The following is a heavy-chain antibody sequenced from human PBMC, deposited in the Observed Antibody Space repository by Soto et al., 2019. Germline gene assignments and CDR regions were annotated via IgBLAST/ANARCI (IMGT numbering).Heavy chain of an antibody. Sequence: PSQTLSLTCAISGDSVSSNSVAWTWIRQSPSRGLEWLGRTYYRSTWYNDYAVSVRGRITINPDTSKNQFPLQLNSVTPEDTAVYYCAREPITMVRGTAFDIWGQGTMVTVSS. D-gene: IGHD3-10*01. CDR1: GDSVSSNSVA. CDR2: TYYRSTWYN. CDR3: AREPITMVRGTAFDI. J-gene: IGHJ3*02. V-gene: IGHV6-1*01.